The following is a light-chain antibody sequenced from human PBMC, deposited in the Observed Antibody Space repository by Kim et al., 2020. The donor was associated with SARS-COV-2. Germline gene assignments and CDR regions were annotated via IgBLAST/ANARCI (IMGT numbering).Light chain of an antibody. V-gene: IGKV3-20*01. CDR2: GAS. Sequence: SPGERATLSCRASQSVSSSYLAWYQQKPGQAPRLLIYGASSRATGIPERCSGSGSGTDFTLTISRLEPEDFAVYYCQQYGSSPRTFGGGTKVDIK. CDR3: QQYGSSPRT. J-gene: IGKJ4*01. CDR1: QSVSSSY.